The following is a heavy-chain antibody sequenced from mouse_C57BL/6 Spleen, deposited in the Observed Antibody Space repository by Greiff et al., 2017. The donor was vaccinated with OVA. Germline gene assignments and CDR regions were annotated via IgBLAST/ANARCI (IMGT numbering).Heavy chain of an antibody. V-gene: IGHV5-17*01. D-gene: IGHD1-1*01. CDR2: ISSGSSTI. J-gene: IGHJ2*01. CDR3: ARGYYGSSYYFDY. CDR1: GFTFSDYG. Sequence: EVMLVESGGGLVKPGGSLKLSCAASGFTFSDYGMHWVRQAPEMGLEWVAYISSGSSTIYYADTVKGRFTISRDNAKNTLFLQMTNLRSEDTAMYYCARGYYGSSYYFDYWGQGTTLTVSS.